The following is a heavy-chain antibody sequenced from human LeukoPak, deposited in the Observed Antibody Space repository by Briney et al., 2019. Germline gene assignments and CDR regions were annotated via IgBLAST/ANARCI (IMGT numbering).Heavy chain of an antibody. Sequence: PGGSLRLSCAASGFTFSSYSMNWVRQAPGKGLEWVSSIGSSSSYIYYADSVKGRSTISRDNAKNSLYLQMNSLRAEDTALYYCAKDMRRIYDFWSGPTRLFDYWGQGTRSPSPQ. CDR1: GFTFSSYS. V-gene: IGHV3-21*04. CDR3: AKDMRRIYDFWSGPTRLFDY. CDR2: IGSSSSYI. J-gene: IGHJ4*02. D-gene: IGHD3-3*01.